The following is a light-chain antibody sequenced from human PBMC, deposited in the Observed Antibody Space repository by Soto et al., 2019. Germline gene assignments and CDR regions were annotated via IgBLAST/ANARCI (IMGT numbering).Light chain of an antibody. Sequence: LTQSPTTLSVSLGEGVTLSCWASQSVSSFLAWFQQKPGKAPKLLIYDASNLATGIPARFSGSGSGTDFTLTISSLQPEDFAVYYCQQRNNYPLTFGRGTKVEIK. CDR1: QSVSSF. V-gene: IGKV3-11*01. J-gene: IGKJ4*01. CDR3: QQRNNYPLT. CDR2: DAS.